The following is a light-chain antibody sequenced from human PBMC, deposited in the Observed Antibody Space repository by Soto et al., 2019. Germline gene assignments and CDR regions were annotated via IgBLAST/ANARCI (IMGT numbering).Light chain of an antibody. V-gene: IGKV3-20*01. J-gene: IGKJ1*01. CDR3: QLYGSSRWT. CDR2: GAS. Sequence: EVVLAQSPGTLSLSPGERATLSCRSSQTVSTTYLAWYQHKPGQAPRLLIYGASTRATGIPDRFSGSRSGTDFTLTISRLEPEDFAVYFCQLYGSSRWTFGQGTKVDIK. CDR1: QTVSTTY.